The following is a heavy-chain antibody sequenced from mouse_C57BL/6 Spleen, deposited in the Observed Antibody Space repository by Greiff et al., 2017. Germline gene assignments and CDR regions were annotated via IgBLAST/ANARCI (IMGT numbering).Heavy chain of an antibody. D-gene: IGHD3-2*02. V-gene: IGHV1-64*01. CDR3: ARGDSSGYY. Sequence: QVHVKQPGAELVKPGASVKLSCKASGYTFTSYWMHWVKQRPGQGLEWIGMIHPNSGSTNYNEKFKSKATLTVDKSSSTAYMQLSSLTSEDSAVYYCARGDSSGYYWGQGTTLTVSS. CDR1: GYTFTSYW. J-gene: IGHJ2*01. CDR2: IHPNSGST.